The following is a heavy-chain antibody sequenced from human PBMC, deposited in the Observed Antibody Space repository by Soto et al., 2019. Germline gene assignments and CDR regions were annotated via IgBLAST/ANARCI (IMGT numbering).Heavy chain of an antibody. CDR1: GFTFSSYS. J-gene: IGHJ6*02. CDR2: ISSSSSYI. Sequence: EVQLVESGGGLVKPGGSLRLSCAASGFTFSSYSMNWVRQAPGKGLEWVSSISSSSSYIYYADPVKGRFTISRDNAKNSLYLQMNSLRAEDTAVYYCARDGYSSSWYSYYYYYGMDVWGQGTTVTVSS. CDR3: ARDGYSSSWYSYYYYYGMDV. D-gene: IGHD6-13*01. V-gene: IGHV3-21*01.